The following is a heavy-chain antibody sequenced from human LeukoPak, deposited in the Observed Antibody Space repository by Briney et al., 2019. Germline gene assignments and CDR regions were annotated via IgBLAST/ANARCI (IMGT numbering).Heavy chain of an antibody. CDR2: ISSDGGKT. V-gene: IGHV3-30*01. Sequence: PGGSLRLSCAASGFTFNIHSMHWVRQAPGKGLEWVAVISSDGGKTHYADSVKGRSTVSRDSSNSTLYLHLNSLRPEDTAVYSCAGERRRGLILTNSYYYYAMDVWGQGTTVTVSS. D-gene: IGHD3-10*01. CDR1: GFTFNIHS. J-gene: IGHJ6*02. CDR3: AGERRRGLILTNSYYYYAMDV.